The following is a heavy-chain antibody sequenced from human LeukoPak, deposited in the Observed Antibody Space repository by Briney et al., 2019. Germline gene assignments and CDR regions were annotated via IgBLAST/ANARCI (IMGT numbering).Heavy chain of an antibody. CDR3: ARSTGFGYDFWSGPLYYFDY. Sequence: PSETLSLTCAVYGGSFSGYYWSWIRQPPGKGLEWIGEINHSGSTNYNPSLESRVTISVDTSKNQFSLKLSSVTAADTAVYYCARSTGFGYDFWSGPLYYFDYWGQGTLVTVSS. J-gene: IGHJ4*02. D-gene: IGHD3-3*01. CDR1: GGSFSGYY. CDR2: INHSGST. V-gene: IGHV4-34*01.